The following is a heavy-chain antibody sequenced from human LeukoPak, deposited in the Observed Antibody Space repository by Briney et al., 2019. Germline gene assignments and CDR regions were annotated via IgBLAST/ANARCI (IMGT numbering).Heavy chain of an antibody. J-gene: IGHJ4*02. V-gene: IGHV4-4*07. D-gene: IGHD6-13*01. Sequence: SETLSLTCTVSGGSISNYFWSWIRQPAGKGLEWIGRVSTNGNTNYNPSLKSRVTMSGDTSKNQFSLKVNSVTAAGTAVYYCARDRWDDISSWSGSFDYWGQGTLVTVSS. CDR1: GGSISNYF. CDR3: ARDRWDDISSWSGSFDY. CDR2: VSTNGNT.